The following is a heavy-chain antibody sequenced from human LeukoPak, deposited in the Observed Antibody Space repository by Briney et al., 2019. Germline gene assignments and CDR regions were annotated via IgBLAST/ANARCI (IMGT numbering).Heavy chain of an antibody. J-gene: IGHJ5*02. D-gene: IGHD3-16*01. CDR3: ARQLSHAAYFGYFDP. CDR1: GGSISSNNYY. Sequence: SETLSLTCTVSGGSISSNNYYWGWARPPPGKGLEWIGSIYYSASAYHNPSLNSRLTISVDTSKNQVSLKLSSVTAADTAMYYCARQLSHAAYFGYFDPWGQGILVTVSS. V-gene: IGHV4-39*01. CDR2: IYYSASA.